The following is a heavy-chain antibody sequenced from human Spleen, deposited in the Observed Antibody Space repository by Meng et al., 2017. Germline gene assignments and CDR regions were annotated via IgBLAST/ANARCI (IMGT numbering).Heavy chain of an antibody. V-gene: IGHV4-34*01. CDR1: GGSFSGYY. J-gene: IGHJ4*02. Sequence: QVQLQEWGAGLLKPSETLSLPCAVYGGSFSGYYWSWIRQPPGKGLEWIGEINHSGSTNYNPSLKSRVTISVDTSKNQFSLKLSSVTAADTAVYYCARSPRVGVLGYWGQGTLVTVSS. D-gene: IGHD3-10*01. CDR2: INHSGST. CDR3: ARSPRVGVLGY.